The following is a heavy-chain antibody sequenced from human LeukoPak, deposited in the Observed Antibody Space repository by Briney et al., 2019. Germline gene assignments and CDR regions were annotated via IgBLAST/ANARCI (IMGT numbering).Heavy chain of an antibody. CDR3: ARSRWAAPGSPGAN. Sequence: SETLSLTCAVYGGSFSDYYWSWIRQPPGKGLEWIGEINHSGRINYNPSLKSRLTMSLDTSKTHFSLKLSSVTAVDTAVYYCARSRWAAPGSPGANWGQGSLVTVSS. J-gene: IGHJ4*02. CDR2: INHSGRI. D-gene: IGHD6-13*01. V-gene: IGHV4-34*01. CDR1: GGSFSDYY.